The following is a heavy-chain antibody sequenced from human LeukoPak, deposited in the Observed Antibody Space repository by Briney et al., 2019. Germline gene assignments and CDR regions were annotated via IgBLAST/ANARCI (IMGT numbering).Heavy chain of an antibody. D-gene: IGHD4-17*01. J-gene: IGHJ4*02. CDR1: GFTFSSYS. CDR3: ARDNVFVGGGYGDADFDY. Sequence: GGSLRLSCAASGFTFSSYSMNWVCQAPGKGLEWVSSISSSSSYIYYADSVKGRFTISRDNAKNSLYLQMNSLRAEDTAVYYCARDNVFVGGGYGDADFDYWGQGTLVTVSS. CDR2: ISSSSSYI. V-gene: IGHV3-21*01.